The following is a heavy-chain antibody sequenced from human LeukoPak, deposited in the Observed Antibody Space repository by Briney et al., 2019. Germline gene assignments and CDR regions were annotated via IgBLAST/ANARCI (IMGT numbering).Heavy chain of an antibody. J-gene: IGHJ4*02. D-gene: IGHD6-13*01. V-gene: IGHV3-21*01. CDR2: ISSSSDYI. CDR3: ARDSGSSWREGLNY. CDR1: TFTFSSDS. Sequence: GGSLRLSCAASTFTFSSDSMNWVRQAPGKGLEWVSSISSSSDYIYYADSVKGRFTISRDNAKNSRFLQMNSLRVEDSAVYYCARDSGSSWREGLNYWGQGTLVTVSS.